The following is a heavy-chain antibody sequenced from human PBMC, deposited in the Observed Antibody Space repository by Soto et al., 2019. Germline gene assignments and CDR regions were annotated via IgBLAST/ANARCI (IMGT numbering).Heavy chain of an antibody. V-gene: IGHV4-30-4*01. CDR2: IYYSGST. CDR3: ARGTRITIFGVVEDYGMDV. D-gene: IGHD3-3*01. Sequence: SETLSLTCTVSGGSISSGDYYWSWIRQPPGKGLEWIGYIYYSGSTYYNPSLKSRVTISVDTSKNQFSLKLSSVTAADTAVYYCARGTRITIFGVVEDYGMDVWGQGTTVTVS. CDR1: GGSISSGDYY. J-gene: IGHJ6*02.